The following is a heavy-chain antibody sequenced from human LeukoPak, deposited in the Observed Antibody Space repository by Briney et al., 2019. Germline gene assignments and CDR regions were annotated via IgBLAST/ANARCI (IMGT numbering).Heavy chain of an antibody. CDR3: TRDSYISNVYYGMDV. D-gene: IGHD1-26*01. V-gene: IGHV3-74*01. Sequence: GGSLRLSCAASGLTFSNYWMHWVRQAPGKGLVWISRINPDGGHTSYADSVKGRFTISRDNAKNTLYLQMNSLRAEDAAVYFCTRDSYISNVYYGMDVWGQGATVTVSS. CDR1: GLTFSNYW. J-gene: IGHJ6*02. CDR2: INPDGGHT.